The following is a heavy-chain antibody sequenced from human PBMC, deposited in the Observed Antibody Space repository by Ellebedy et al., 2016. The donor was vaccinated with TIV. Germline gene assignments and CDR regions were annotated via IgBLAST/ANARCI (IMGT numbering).Heavy chain of an antibody. V-gene: IGHV3-7*01. D-gene: IGHD5-18*01. Sequence: PGGSLRLSCAASGFSFGTYWLSWVRQAPGKGLEWVATFREDGNARFYVDSVRGRFTISRDNGKNSVDLQMNSLRVEDTAVYYCARDGYGGYLDAWGPGTLIIVSS. CDR1: GFSFGTYW. CDR3: ARDGYGGYLDA. CDR2: FREDGNAR. J-gene: IGHJ4*02.